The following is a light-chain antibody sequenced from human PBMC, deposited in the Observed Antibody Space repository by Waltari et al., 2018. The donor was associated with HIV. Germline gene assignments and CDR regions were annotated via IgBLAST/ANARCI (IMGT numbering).Light chain of an antibody. CDR2: DVS. Sequence: QSALTPPASGSGSPGQSITLSCTGASSDVGRYNYVSWYQHHPGKAPRLIIYDVSNRPSGVSNRFSGSKSGTTASLTISGLQAEDEADYYCSSYTSSRTVVFGGGTKLTVL. CDR1: SSDVGRYNY. CDR3: SSYTSSRTVV. V-gene: IGLV2-14*03. J-gene: IGLJ2*01.